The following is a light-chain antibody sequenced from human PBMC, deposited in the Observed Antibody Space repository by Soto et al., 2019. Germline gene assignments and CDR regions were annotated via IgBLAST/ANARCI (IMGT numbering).Light chain of an antibody. V-gene: IGLV1-44*01. J-gene: IGLJ7*01. CDR3: AAWDDRLNGYV. CDR2: SND. Sequence: QLVLTQPPSASGTPGQRVTVSCSGSSSNIGSNTVNWYQQVPGTAPKLLIFSNDQRPSGVPDRFSGSKFGTSASLAISGLQSEDEADYYCAAWDDRLNGYVFGPGTQLTVL. CDR1: SSNIGSNT.